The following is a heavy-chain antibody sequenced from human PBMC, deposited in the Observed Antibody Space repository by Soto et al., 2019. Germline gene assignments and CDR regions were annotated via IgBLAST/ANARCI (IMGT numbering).Heavy chain of an antibody. CDR2: IYYRGST. J-gene: IGHJ5*02. CDR1: GGSISSYY. D-gene: IGHD2-2*01. Sequence: SETLSLTCTVSGGSISSYYWSWIRQPPGKGLEWIGYIYYRGSTNYNPSLKSRVNISVDTSKNQFSQKLSSVTAADTALYYCAGTPWDIVVVPAAMTSWFDPWGQGTLVPVSS. V-gene: IGHV4-59*08. CDR3: AGTPWDIVVVPAAMTSWFDP.